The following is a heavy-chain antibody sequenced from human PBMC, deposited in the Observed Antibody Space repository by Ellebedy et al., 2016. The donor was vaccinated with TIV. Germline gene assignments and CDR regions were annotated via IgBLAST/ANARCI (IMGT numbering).Heavy chain of an antibody. D-gene: IGHD2/OR15-2a*01. Sequence: GESLKISCAASGFTFSSYSMNWVRQAPGKGLEWFSYISDSSSYRYYADSVKGRFTISRDNAKNSLYLQMNSLRAEDTAVYYCTSLSAEDHWGQGTLVTVSS. J-gene: IGHJ4*02. CDR3: TSLSAEDH. CDR1: GFTFSSYS. V-gene: IGHV3-21*01. CDR2: ISDSSSYR.